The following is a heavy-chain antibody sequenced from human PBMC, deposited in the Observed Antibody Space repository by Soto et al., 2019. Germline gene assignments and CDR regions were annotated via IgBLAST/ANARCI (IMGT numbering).Heavy chain of an antibody. CDR1: GYTFTSYD. Sequence: QVQLVQSGAEVKKPGASVKVSCKASGYTFTSYDINWVRQATGQGLEWMGWMNPNSGNTGYAQKFQGRVTMTRNTSIRTAYMALSRLRSEDTAVYYCARGRLSLLRVYYYCYDYMDVWGKGTTITVFS. J-gene: IGHJ6*03. CDR3: ARGRLSLLRVYYYCYDYMDV. V-gene: IGHV1-8*01. D-gene: IGHD4-17*01. CDR2: MNPNSGNT.